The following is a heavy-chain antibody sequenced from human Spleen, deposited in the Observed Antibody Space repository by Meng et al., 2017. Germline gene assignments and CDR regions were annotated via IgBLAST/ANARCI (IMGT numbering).Heavy chain of an antibody. Sequence: GESLKISCAASGFTFESYAMHWVRQAPGKGLEWVSSISSSSSYIYYADSVKGRFTISRDKAKNALYLQMNSLRAEDTAVYYCASGHYYDSSGYYNAEYFQHWGQGTLVTVSS. D-gene: IGHD3-22*01. CDR1: GFTFESYA. CDR3: ASGHYYDSSGYYNAEYFQH. CDR2: ISSSSSYI. V-gene: IGHV3-21*01. J-gene: IGHJ1*01.